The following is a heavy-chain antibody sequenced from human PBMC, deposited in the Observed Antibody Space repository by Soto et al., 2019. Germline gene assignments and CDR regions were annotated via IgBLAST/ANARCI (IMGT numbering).Heavy chain of an antibody. CDR3: ARSPMASLVSGWYSEEKYFDY. J-gene: IGHJ4*02. D-gene: IGHD6-19*01. CDR2: ISGSGGST. CDR1: GFTFSSYA. Sequence: EVQLLESGGGLVQPGGSLRLSCAASGFTFSSYAMSWVRQAPGKGLEWVSAISGSGGSTYYADSVKGRFTISRDNSKNTLYLQMNSLRAEDTAVYYCARSPMASLVSGWYSEEKYFDYWGQGTLVTVSS. V-gene: IGHV3-23*01.